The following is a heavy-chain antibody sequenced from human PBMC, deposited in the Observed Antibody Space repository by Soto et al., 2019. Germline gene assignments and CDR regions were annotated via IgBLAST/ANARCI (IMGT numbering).Heavy chain of an antibody. Sequence: PXDSLTISGKGSGYSFTSYWIGWVRQMPGKGLEWMGIIYPGDSDTRYSPSFQGQVTISADKSISTAYLQWSSLKASDTAMYYCAIAGTDAFDICGQGTMVIVSS. CDR2: IYPGDSDT. CDR1: GYSFTSYW. D-gene: IGHD6-13*01. J-gene: IGHJ3*02. V-gene: IGHV5-51*01. CDR3: AIAGTDAFDI.